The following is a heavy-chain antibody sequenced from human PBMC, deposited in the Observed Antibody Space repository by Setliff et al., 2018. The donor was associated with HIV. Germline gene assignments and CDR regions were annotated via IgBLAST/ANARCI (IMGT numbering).Heavy chain of an antibody. V-gene: IGHV1-3*01. J-gene: IGHJ3*02. CDR3: ARLSSAAMWGGGAFDI. D-gene: IGHD2-2*01. CDR2: INAGNGNT. Sequence: ASVKVSCKASGYTFTSYAMHWVRQAPGQRLEWMGWINAGNGNTKYSQKFQGRVTITRDTSASTAYMELSGLGFEDTAVYYCARLSSAAMWGGGAFDIWGQGTMVTVSS. CDR1: GYTFTSYA.